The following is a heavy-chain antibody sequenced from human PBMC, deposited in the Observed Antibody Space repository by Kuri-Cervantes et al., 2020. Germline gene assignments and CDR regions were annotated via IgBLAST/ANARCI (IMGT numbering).Heavy chain of an antibody. D-gene: IGHD3-16*02. J-gene: IGHJ4*02. Sequence: GESLKISCAASGFTFSSYGMHWVRQAPGKGLEWVAVIWYDGSNKYYADSVKGRFTISRDNAKDSLYLQMNSLRAEDTAVYYCARGPYYDYIWGSYRPPTAYFDYWGQGTLVTVSS. CDR2: IWYDGSNK. V-gene: IGHV3-33*01. CDR1: GFTFSSYG. CDR3: ARGPYYDYIWGSYRPPTAYFDY.